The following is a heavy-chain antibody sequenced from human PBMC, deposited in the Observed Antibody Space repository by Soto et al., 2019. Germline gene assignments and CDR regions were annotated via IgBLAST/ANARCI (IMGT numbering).Heavy chain of an antibody. J-gene: IGHJ6*03. D-gene: IGHD2-15*01. Sequence: SETLSLTCTVSGGSISSCYWSWIRQPPGKGLEWIGYIYYSGSTNYNPSLKSRVTISVDTSKNQFSLKLSSVTAADTAVYYCARQYCSGGSCYSPSGYYYYYMDVWGKGTTVTVSS. V-gene: IGHV4-59*08. CDR1: GGSISSCY. CDR3: ARQYCSGGSCYSPSGYYYYYMDV. CDR2: IYYSGST.